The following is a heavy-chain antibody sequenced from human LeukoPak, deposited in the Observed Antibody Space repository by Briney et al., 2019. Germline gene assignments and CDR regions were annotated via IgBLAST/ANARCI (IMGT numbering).Heavy chain of an antibody. CDR1: GXXXTGYY. D-gene: IGHD2-2*02. J-gene: IGHJ6*02. Sequence: ASVKVSCKASGXXXTGYYMHWVRQAPGXXXXXXXXXNXXXXXXXXXQKFQGRVTMTRATSISTAYMELSRLRSDDTAVYYCARLPRRTDIVVVPAAIPTGDVMDVWGQGTTVTVSS. CDR2: XNXXXXXX. V-gene: IGHV1-2*02. CDR3: ARLPRRTDIVVVPAAIPTGDVMDV.